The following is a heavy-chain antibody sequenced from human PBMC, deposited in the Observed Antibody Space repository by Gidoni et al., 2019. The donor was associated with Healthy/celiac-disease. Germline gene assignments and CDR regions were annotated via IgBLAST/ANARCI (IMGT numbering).Heavy chain of an antibody. V-gene: IGHV4-39*01. CDR1: GGSISSSSYY. D-gene: IGHD3-3*01. J-gene: IGHJ6*02. CDR2: IYYSGST. CDR3: ARQDYDFWSGYSRYYYYYGMDV. Sequence: QLQLQESGPGLVKPSETLSLTCTVSGGSISSSSYYWGWLRQPPGKGLEWIGSIYYSGSTYYNPSLKSRVTISVDTSKNQFSLKLSSVTAADTAVYYCARQDYDFWSGYSRYYYYYGMDVWGQGTTVTVSS.